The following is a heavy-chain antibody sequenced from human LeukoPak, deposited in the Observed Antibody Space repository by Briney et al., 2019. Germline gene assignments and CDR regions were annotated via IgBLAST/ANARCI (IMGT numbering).Heavy chain of an antibody. CDR2: VYSGGST. D-gene: IGHD2-15*01. CDR3: ASDSYSPEYFQH. V-gene: IGHV3-66*01. J-gene: IGHJ1*01. Sequence: GGSLRLSCAASGFSVSNSYMSWVRQAPGKGLEWVSVVYSGGSTFYADSVKGRFTISRDNSKNTLYLQMNSLRAEDTAVYYCASDSYSPEYFQHWGQGTLVTVSS. CDR1: GFSVSNSY.